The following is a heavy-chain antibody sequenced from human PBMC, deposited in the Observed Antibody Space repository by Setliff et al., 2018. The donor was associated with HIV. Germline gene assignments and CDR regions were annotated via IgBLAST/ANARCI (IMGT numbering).Heavy chain of an antibody. D-gene: IGHD1-1*01. CDR1: GFTVSNNY. J-gene: IGHJ4*02. CDR2: IYDGGAT. CDR3: AKDLVTTTGPDY. Sequence: GGSLRLSCAASGFTVSNNYMSWVRQAPGKGLEWVSVIYDGGATYYGDSVKGRFTISRDNSKNTLYLQMNSLRAEDTAVYYCAKDLVTTTGPDYWGQGTLVTVSS. V-gene: IGHV3-66*01.